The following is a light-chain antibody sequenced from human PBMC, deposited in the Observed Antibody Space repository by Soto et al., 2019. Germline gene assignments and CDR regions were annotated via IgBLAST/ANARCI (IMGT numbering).Light chain of an antibody. Sequence: QSAPTQPASVSGSPGQSITISCTGASSDIGSYNLVSWYQQHPGKAPKLMIYEVSKRPSGVSNRFSGSKSGNTASLTISGLQAEDEADYYCCSYAGSSIVIFGGGTKVTVL. J-gene: IGLJ2*01. CDR3: CSYAGSSIVI. V-gene: IGLV2-23*02. CDR2: EVS. CDR1: SSDIGSYNL.